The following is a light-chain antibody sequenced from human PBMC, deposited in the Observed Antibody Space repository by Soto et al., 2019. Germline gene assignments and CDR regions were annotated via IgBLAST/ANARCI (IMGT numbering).Light chain of an antibody. J-gene: IGKJ1*01. CDR2: DAS. Sequence: DIQMTQSPPTLSGSVGDRVTISCRASQTISTWLAWYQQKPGTAPKLLIYDASSLESGVPSRFSGSGSGTEFTLTISSLQPDDYATYYCQQYSSNSRTFGQGTEVDIK. V-gene: IGKV1-5*01. CDR1: QTISTW. CDR3: QQYSSNSRT.